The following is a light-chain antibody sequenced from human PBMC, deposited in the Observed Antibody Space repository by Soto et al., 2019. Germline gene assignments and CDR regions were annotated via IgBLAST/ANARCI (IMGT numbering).Light chain of an antibody. V-gene: IGLV2-8*01. CDR3: TSYAGNSNYV. Sequence: QSALTQPPSASGSPGQSVTISCTGTKNDIGVYDFVSWYQHHPGKAPRLIIYEVVQRPSGVPDRFSGSKSGNTASLTVSGLLADDEADYYCTSYAGNSNYVFGTGTKLTVL. CDR1: KNDIGVYDF. J-gene: IGLJ1*01. CDR2: EVV.